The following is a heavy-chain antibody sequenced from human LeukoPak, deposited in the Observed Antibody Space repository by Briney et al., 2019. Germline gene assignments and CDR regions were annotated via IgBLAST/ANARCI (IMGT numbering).Heavy chain of an antibody. V-gene: IGHV4-59*01. CDR3: ARYGDYGIRDY. J-gene: IGHJ4*02. Sequence: KPSETLSLTCTVSGGSISSYYWSWIRQPPGKGLEWIGYIYYSGSTNYNPSLKSRVTISVDTSKNQFSLKLSSVTAADTAVYYCARYGDYGIRDYWGQGTLVTVSS. CDR2: IYYSGST. CDR1: GGSISSYY. D-gene: IGHD4-17*01.